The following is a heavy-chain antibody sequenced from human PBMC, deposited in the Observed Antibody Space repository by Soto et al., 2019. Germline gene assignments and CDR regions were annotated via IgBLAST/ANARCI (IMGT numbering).Heavy chain of an antibody. J-gene: IGHJ5*02. Sequence: GGSLRLSCAASGFSFSRHSMNWVRQAPGKGLEWVSVIYSGGSSYYAVSVQGRFTTSRDNSKNTVYLQMNSLRGEDTAMYYCARLGPYGSESYSFRYNWFDPWGQGTQVTVSS. CDR3: ARLGPYGSESYSFRYNWFDP. CDR2: IYSGGSS. V-gene: IGHV3-53*01. D-gene: IGHD3-10*01. CDR1: GFSFSRHS.